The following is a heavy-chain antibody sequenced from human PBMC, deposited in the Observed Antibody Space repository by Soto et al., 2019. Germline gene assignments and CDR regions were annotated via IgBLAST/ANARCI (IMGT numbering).Heavy chain of an antibody. CDR3: AKGIVVPAAPDY. CDR2: ISWNSGSI. Sequence: GGSLRLSCAASGFTFDDYAMHWVRQAPGKGLEWVSGISWNSGSIGYADSVKGRFTISRDNAKNSLYLQMNSLRAEDTALYYCAKGIVVPAAPDYWGQGTLVTVSS. J-gene: IGHJ4*02. D-gene: IGHD2-2*01. V-gene: IGHV3-9*01. CDR1: GFTFDDYA.